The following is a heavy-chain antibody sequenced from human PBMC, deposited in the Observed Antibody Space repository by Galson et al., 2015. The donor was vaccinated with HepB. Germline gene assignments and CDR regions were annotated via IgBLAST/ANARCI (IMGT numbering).Heavy chain of an antibody. D-gene: IGHD5-12*01. V-gene: IGHV3-30-3*01. J-gene: IGHJ5*02. Sequence: SLRLSCAASGFTVRAYNYYAIHWLRQAPGKGLEWVAVISDDGTNEYYADSVKGRFTMSRDNSKNTLYLQMNSLRTDDTAMYYCARGLRFYRYNWFDPWGQGTLVTVSS. CDR1: GFTVRAYNYYA. CDR3: ARGLRFYRYNWFDP. CDR2: ISDDGTNE.